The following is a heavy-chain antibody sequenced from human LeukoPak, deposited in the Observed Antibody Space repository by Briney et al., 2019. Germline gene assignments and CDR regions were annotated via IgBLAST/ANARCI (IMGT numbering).Heavy chain of an antibody. Sequence: PSETLSLTCTVSGGSISNYYWTWIRQPPGKGLEWIGYIYNSGTTNYNPSLKSRVIISVDTSKNQFSLKVTSVTAADTAVYYCAREMATVSMRLFDFWGQGTLVTVSS. CDR2: IYNSGTT. D-gene: IGHD5-24*01. CDR3: AREMATVSMRLFDF. CDR1: GGSISNYY. V-gene: IGHV4-59*12. J-gene: IGHJ4*02.